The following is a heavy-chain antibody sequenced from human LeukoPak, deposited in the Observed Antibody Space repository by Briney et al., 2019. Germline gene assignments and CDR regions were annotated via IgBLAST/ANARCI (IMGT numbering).Heavy chain of an antibody. V-gene: IGHV3-7*01. J-gene: IGHJ3*02. CDR3: ARGEYCSGGSCAVDAFDI. D-gene: IGHD2-15*01. CDR1: GFTFSSYW. Sequence: PGGSLRLSCAASGFTFSSYWMSWVRQAPGKGLEWVANIKQDGSEKYYVDSVKGRFTISRDNARNSLYLQMNGLRAEDTAVYYCARGEYCSGGSCAVDAFDIWGQGTMVTVSS. CDR2: IKQDGSEK.